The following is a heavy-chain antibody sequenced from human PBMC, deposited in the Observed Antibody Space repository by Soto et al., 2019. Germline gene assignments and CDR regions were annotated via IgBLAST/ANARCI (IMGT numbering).Heavy chain of an antibody. CDR1: GGSINSGGYY. Sequence: QVQLQESGPGLVKPSQTLSLICTVSGGSINSGGYYWNWIRQHPGKGLEWIGYIFYSGSTYYNPYLRSRVTISADTSESQFSMHVRYVTAADTAVYCSARGYRQSGYSSSWVFDYLVQGTLVNVSS. D-gene: IGHD6-13*01. J-gene: IGHJ4*02. CDR2: IFYSGST. V-gene: IGHV4-31*03. CDR3: ARGYRQSGYSSSWVFDY.